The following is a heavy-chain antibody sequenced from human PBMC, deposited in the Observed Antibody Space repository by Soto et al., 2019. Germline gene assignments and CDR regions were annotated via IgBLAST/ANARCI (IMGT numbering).Heavy chain of an antibody. J-gene: IGHJ6*02. CDR3: ARISPLSKLRGVHTSNYYYYYGMDV. CDR1: GGSISSYY. CDR2: IYYSGST. D-gene: IGHD3-10*01. V-gene: IGHV4-59*01. Sequence: PSETLSLTCTVSGGSISSYYWSWIRQPPGKGLEWIGYIYYSGSTNYNPSLKSRVTISVDTSKNQFSLKLSSVTAADTAVYYCARISPLSKLRGVHTSNYYYYYGMDVWGQGTTVTVSS.